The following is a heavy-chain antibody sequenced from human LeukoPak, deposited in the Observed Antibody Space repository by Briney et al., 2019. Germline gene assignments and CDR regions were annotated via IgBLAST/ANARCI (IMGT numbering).Heavy chain of an antibody. Sequence: SGTLSLTCAVSGGSISSSNWWSWVRQPPGKGLEWIGEIYHSGSTNYNPSLKSRVTISVDMSKSQFSLKLSSVTAADTAVYYCARLTTSYYYMDVWGKGTTVTVSS. V-gene: IGHV4-4*02. CDR2: IYHSGST. J-gene: IGHJ6*03. D-gene: IGHD4-11*01. CDR1: GGSISSSNW. CDR3: ARLTTSYYYMDV.